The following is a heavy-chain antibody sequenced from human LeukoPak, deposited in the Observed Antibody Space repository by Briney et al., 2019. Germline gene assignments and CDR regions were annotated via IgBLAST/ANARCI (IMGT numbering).Heavy chain of an antibody. CDR3: TRGSYDFWSAERDY. V-gene: IGHV3-73*01. CDR1: VFTFSGAA. D-gene: IGHD3-3*01. J-gene: IGHJ4*02. Sequence: GGSLKLSCAASVFTFSGAAMHWVRQASGKGLEWVGRIRSKANSYATAYAASVKGRFTISRDDSKNTAYLQMNSLKTEDTAVYYCTRGSYDFWSAERDYWGQGTLVTVSS. CDR2: IRSKANSYAT.